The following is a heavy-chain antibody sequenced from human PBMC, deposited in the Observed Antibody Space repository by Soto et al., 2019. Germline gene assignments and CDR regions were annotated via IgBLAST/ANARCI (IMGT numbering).Heavy chain of an antibody. Sequence: SLKVSCKASGFTFTSSAVRWGRQTREQRLEWIGWIVVGSGNTNYEQKFQESVTITRDMSTSTAYMELSSLRSEDTAVYYCAAVEYGGVSNDAFDIWGKGTMVTVSS. CDR3: AAVEYGGVSNDAFDI. D-gene: IGHD3-16*01. J-gene: IGHJ3*02. CDR2: IVVGSGNT. CDR1: GFTFTSSA. V-gene: IGHV1-58*01.